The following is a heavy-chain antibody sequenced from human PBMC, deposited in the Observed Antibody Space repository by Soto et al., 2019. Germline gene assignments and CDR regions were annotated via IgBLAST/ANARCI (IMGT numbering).Heavy chain of an antibody. D-gene: IGHD2-15*01. V-gene: IGHV3-30*18. J-gene: IGHJ6*02. CDR3: AKDEVLVVVVARDYHGMDV. CDR2: ISYDGSNK. CDR1: GFTFRSYD. Sequence: QVQLVESGGGVVQPGRSLRLSCAASGFTFRSYDMHWVRQAPGKGLEWVATISYDGSNKYYADSVKGRFTISRDNSENTLYLQMNSLRTEDTAVYYCAKDEVLVVVVARDYHGMDVWGQETTVTVSS.